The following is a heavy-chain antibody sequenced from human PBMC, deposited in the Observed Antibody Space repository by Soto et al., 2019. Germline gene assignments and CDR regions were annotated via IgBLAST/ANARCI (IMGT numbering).Heavy chain of an antibody. J-gene: IGHJ6*02. CDR2: ISSNGVST. D-gene: IGHD2-15*01. CDR3: ARSGCPQTVDYYGMDV. CDR1: GFTLSSYA. Sequence: PGRSLRLSCAASGFTLSSYARHWVLQAPGKGLEYVSAISSNGVSTYYADSVKGRFTISRDNSKNTLYLQMGSLRAEDMAVYYCARSGCPQTVDYYGMDVWGQGSTVTVSS. V-gene: IGHV3-64*02.